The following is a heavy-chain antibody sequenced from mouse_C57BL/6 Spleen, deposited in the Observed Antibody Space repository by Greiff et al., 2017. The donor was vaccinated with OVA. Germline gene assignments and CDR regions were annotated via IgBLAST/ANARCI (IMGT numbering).Heavy chain of an antibody. J-gene: IGHJ4*01. Sequence: QVQLQQPGAELVKPGASVQMSCKASGYTFTSYWITWVKQRPGQGLEWIGDIYPGSGSTNYNEKFKSKATLTVAPASSTAYMQLSSLTSEDSAVDYCARWAGGGYAMDYWGQGTSVTVSS. CDR1: GYTFTSYW. V-gene: IGHV1-55*01. CDR2: IYPGSGST. CDR3: ARWAGGGYAMDY. D-gene: IGHD1-1*02.